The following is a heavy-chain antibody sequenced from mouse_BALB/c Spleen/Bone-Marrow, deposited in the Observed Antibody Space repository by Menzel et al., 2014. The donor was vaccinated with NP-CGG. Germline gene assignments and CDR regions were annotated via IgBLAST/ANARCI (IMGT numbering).Heavy chain of an antibody. Sequence: VQLQQSGAELMKPGASVKISCEATGYTFSNYWIEWIKQRPGHGLEWIGEILPGSGSSNYNEKLKGKATFTADTSSNTAYMQLSSLTSEDSAVYYCARTADGYYYAMDYWGQGTSATVSS. CDR1: GYTFSNYW. CDR3: ARTADGYYYAMDY. D-gene: IGHD2-3*01. J-gene: IGHJ4*01. CDR2: ILPGSGSS. V-gene: IGHV1-9*01.